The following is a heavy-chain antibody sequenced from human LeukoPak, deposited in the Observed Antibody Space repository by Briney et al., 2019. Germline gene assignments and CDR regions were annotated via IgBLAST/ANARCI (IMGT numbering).Heavy chain of an antibody. CDR3: AAITLEGNIGDAFDI. Sequence: GGSLRLSCAASGFTVRGYYMSWVRRTPGKGLEWVSVIYGTGRTYYAESVKGRFTMPRDISQNTLHLQMNSLRIEDTAVYSCAAITLEGNIGDAFDIWGQGTVVTVAS. J-gene: IGHJ3*02. CDR1: GFTVRGYY. CDR2: IYGTGRT. D-gene: IGHD3-10*01. V-gene: IGHV3-53*01.